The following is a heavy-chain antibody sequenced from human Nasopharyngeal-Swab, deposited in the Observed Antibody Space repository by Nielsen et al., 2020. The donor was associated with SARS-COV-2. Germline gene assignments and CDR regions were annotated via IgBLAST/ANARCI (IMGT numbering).Heavy chain of an antibody. D-gene: IGHD6-6*01. CDR3: ARGGIGAARPPNYYYYGMDV. Sequence: ASVKVSCKASGYTFTSLDINWVRQATGQGLEWMGWMNPNSGNTGYAQKFQGRVTMTRDTSTSTVYMELSSLRSEDTAVYYCARGGIGAARPPNYYYYGMDVWGQGTTVTVSS. CDR1: GYTFTSLD. CDR2: MNPNSGNT. J-gene: IGHJ6*02. V-gene: IGHV1-8*01.